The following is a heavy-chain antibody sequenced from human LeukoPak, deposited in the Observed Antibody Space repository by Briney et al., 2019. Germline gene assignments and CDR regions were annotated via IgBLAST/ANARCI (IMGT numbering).Heavy chain of an antibody. J-gene: IGHJ6*03. Sequence: PGGSLRLSCAASGFIFSDYSMNWVRQARGKGLAWVSSRSNNRNYIYCADSVKGRFTISRDNAKNSLYLQMNSLRAEDTAVYYCARGINYMDVWGKGTTVTVSS. V-gene: IGHV3-21*01. CDR2: RSNNRNYI. CDR1: GFIFSDYS. D-gene: IGHD3-16*01. CDR3: ARGINYMDV.